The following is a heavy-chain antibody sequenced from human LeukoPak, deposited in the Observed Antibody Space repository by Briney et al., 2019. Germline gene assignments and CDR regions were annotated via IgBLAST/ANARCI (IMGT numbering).Heavy chain of an antibody. CDR3: ARDQYDTWSRRGNFDS. J-gene: IGHJ4*02. CDR1: GFTFGKYW. Sequence: GGSLRLSCVASGFTFGKYWMSGVRQAPGKGLEWVANIKLDGSEKNYVDSVKGRFTISRDNTKNLLYLQMNSLRVEDTAVFYCARDQYDTWSRRGNFDSWGQGTLVIVSS. CDR2: IKLDGSEK. D-gene: IGHD3-3*01. V-gene: IGHV3-7*03.